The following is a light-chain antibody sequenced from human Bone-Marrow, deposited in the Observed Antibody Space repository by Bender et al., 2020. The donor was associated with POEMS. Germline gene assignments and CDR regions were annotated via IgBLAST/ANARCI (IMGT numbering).Light chain of an antibody. V-gene: IGLV1-44*01. CDR1: NSNIGTNA. CDR3: AAWDADLSGRV. CDR2: SDN. Sequence: QSVLTQPPSASGTPGQRVTISCSGSNSNIGTNAVNWYQQFPGKAPKLLIYSDNQRPSGVPDRFYAFKSGTSASLAVSGLQSEDEADYYCAAWDADLSGRVFGGGTKLTVL. J-gene: IGLJ3*02.